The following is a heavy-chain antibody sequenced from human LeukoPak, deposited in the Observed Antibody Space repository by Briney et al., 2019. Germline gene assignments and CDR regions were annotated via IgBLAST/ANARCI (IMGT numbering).Heavy chain of an antibody. D-gene: IGHD1-14*01. J-gene: IGHJ5*02. Sequence: PSQTLSLTCTVSGDSISSGDYYWSWIRQPAGKGLEWIGRISSSGSTNYNPALKSRVTISVDTSKNQFSLMLSSVTATDTAVYYCARLNKPGWFDPWGQGTLVTVSS. CDR3: ARLNKPGWFDP. CDR1: GDSISSGDYY. V-gene: IGHV4-61*02. CDR2: ISSSGST.